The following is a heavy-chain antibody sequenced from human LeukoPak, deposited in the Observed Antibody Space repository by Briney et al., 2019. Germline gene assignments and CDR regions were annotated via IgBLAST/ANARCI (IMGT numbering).Heavy chain of an antibody. CDR3: ARMVWGSGSYPYWFDP. D-gene: IGHD3-10*01. V-gene: IGHV4-30-2*01. CDR2: IYHSGST. CDR1: GGSISSGGYS. J-gene: IGHJ5*02. Sequence: SQTLSLTCAVSGGSISSGGYSWSWIRQPPGKGLEWIEYIYHSGSTYYNPSLKSRVTISVDRSKNQFSLKLSSVTAADTAVYYCARMVWGSGSYPYWFDPWGQGTLVTVSS.